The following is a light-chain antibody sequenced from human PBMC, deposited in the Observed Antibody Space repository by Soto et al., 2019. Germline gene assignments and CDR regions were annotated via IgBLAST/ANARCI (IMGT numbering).Light chain of an antibody. CDR3: QKYSKAPWT. CDR2: GAY. Sequence: DIQMTQSPSSLSASVGDRVSITCRASQYSDDYVAWYQQKPGTPPKLLIFGAYILQSGVPSRFSGTGSGTEFILTISSLQPEDVATYYCQKYSKAPWTFGQGTKV. CDR1: QYSDDY. V-gene: IGKV1-27*01. J-gene: IGKJ1*01.